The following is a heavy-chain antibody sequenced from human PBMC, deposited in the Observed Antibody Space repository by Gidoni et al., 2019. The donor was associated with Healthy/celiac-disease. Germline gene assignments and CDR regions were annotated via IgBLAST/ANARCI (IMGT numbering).Heavy chain of an antibody. J-gene: IGHJ3*02. CDR3: ARERVLLWFGEPWGAFDI. D-gene: IGHD3-10*01. CDR2: IKQDGSEK. CDR1: GCTFSSYW. Sequence: EVQLVESGGGLVQPGGSLRLSCAASGCTFSSYWMSWVRQAPGKGLEWVANIKQDGSEKYYVDSVKGRFTISRDNAKNSLYLQMNSLRAEDTAVYYCARERVLLWFGEPWGAFDIWGQGTMVTVSS. V-gene: IGHV3-7*03.